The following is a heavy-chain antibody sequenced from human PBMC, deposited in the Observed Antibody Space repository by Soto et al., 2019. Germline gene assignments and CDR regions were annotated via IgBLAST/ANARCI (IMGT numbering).Heavy chain of an antibody. CDR3: ARDKRNRYGSGSYGYYYGMDV. D-gene: IGHD3-10*01. Sequence: PSETLSLTCAVYGGSFSGYYWSWIRQPPGKGLEWIGEINHSGSTNYNPSLKSRVTISVDTSKNQFSLKLSSVTAADTAVYYCARDKRNRYGSGSYGYYYGMDVWGQGTTVT. CDR2: INHSGST. J-gene: IGHJ6*02. V-gene: IGHV4-34*01. CDR1: GGSFSGYY.